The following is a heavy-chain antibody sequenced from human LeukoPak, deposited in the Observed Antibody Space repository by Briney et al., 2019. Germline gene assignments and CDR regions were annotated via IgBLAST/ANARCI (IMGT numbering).Heavy chain of an antibody. J-gene: IGHJ5*02. CDR3: ARDWPDGIVVVPAAVNNWFDP. CDR2: IIPILGIA. CDR1: GGTFSSYA. D-gene: IGHD2-2*01. Sequence: SVKVSCKASGGTFSSYAISWVRQAPGQGLEWMGRIIPILGIANYAQKFQGRVTITADKSTSTAYMELSSLRSEDTAVYYCARDWPDGIVVVPAAVNNWFDPWGQGTLVTVSS. V-gene: IGHV1-69*04.